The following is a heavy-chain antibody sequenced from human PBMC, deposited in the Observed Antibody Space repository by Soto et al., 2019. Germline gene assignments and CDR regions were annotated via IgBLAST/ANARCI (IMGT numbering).Heavy chain of an antibody. CDR2: TYHSGST. CDR1: GGSIDRSNYY. D-gene: IGHD6-13*01. J-gene: IGHJ4*02. CDR3: ARGETQQQRDY. V-gene: IGHV4-39*07. Sequence: SETLSLTCNVSGGSIDRSNYYWDWLRQPPGKGLEWIGTTYHSGSTKYNPSLKSRVIISVDKSKNQFSLKLSSVTDADTAVYYCARGETQQQRDYWGQGTLVTVSS.